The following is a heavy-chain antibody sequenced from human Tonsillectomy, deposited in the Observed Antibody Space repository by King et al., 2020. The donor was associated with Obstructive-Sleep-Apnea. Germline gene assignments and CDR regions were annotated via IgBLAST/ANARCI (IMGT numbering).Heavy chain of an antibody. CDR1: GSSLSTSGVG. CDR2: IYWNDDK. Sequence: ITLKESSPTVVKPTQTLTLTCTLSGSSLSTSGVGVGWIRQPPGKALEWLALIYWNDDKVYSSSLKSRLTISKDTSKNQVVLTMTNVDPVDTATYYCAQSYSGGWYQNSFDYWGQGTLVTVSS. CDR3: AQSYSGGWYQNSFDY. J-gene: IGHJ4*02. V-gene: IGHV2-5*01. D-gene: IGHD6-19*01.